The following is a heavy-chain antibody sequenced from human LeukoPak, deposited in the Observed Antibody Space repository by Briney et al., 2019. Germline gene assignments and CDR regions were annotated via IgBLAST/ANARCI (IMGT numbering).Heavy chain of an antibody. CDR3: VRTVVPAASSYYYYYYGMDV. CDR2: MNTNSGNT. J-gene: IGHJ6*02. CDR1: GYTFTSYD. V-gene: IGHV1-8*01. Sequence: GASVKVSFKASGYTFTSYDINWVRQATGQGLEWMGWMNTNSGNTGYAQKFQGRVTITRNTSISTAYMELSSLRSEDTAAYYCVRTVVPAASSYYYYYYGMDVWGRGTTVTVSS. D-gene: IGHD2-2*01.